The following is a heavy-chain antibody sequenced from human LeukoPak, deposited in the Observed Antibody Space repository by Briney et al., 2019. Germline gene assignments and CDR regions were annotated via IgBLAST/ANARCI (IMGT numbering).Heavy chain of an antibody. J-gene: IGHJ4*02. D-gene: IGHD6-19*01. Sequence: GGSLRLSSAASGFTFSDYWIHCVRQAPGKGLVWVSHINSDGSIATYADSVKGRFTISRDNAKNTVYLQMNSLRAEDTAVYFCARGGVGCFDYWGQGALVTVSS. CDR3: ARGGVGCFDY. CDR1: GFTFSDYW. V-gene: IGHV3-74*01. CDR2: INSDGSIA.